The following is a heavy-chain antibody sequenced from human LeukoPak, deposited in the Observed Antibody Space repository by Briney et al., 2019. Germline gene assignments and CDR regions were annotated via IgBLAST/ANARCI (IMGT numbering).Heavy chain of an antibody. J-gene: IGHJ5*02. V-gene: IGHV4-61*02. CDR3: ARDKGGFLYFGEYDP. CDR1: GASISSGSHH. Sequence: SETLSLTCTVSGASISSGSHHWSWIRQPAGKGLEWIGRIYTSGSTNYNPSLKSRVSISVDMSKNQFSLKWSSVTAADTAVYYCARDKGGFLYFGEYDPWGQGTLVTVSS. CDR2: IYTSGST. D-gene: IGHD3-10*01.